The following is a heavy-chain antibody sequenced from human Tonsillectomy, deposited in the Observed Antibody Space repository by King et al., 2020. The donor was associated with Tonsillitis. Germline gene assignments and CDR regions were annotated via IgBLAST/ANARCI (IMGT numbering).Heavy chain of an antibody. CDR3: ATRPPSPRGGYYDFWSGYRGGGRGMDV. J-gene: IGHJ6*02. Sequence: VQLVESGAEVKKPGASVKVSCKASGYTFTGYYMHWVRQAPGQGLEWMGWINPNSGGTNYAQKFQGRVTMTRDTSISTAYMELSRLRSDDTAVYYCATRPPSPRGGYYDFWSGYRGGGRGMDVWGQGTTVTVSS. V-gene: IGHV1-2*02. CDR1: GYTFTGYY. CDR2: INPNSGGT. D-gene: IGHD3-3*01.